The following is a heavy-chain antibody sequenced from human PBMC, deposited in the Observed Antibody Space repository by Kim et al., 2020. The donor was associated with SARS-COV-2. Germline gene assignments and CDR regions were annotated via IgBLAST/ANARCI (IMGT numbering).Heavy chain of an antibody. CDR3: ARDPGRPRVESAAGTS. CDR1: GGSISSSSFY. D-gene: IGHD6-13*01. J-gene: IGHJ5*02. V-gene: IGHV4-39*07. CDR2: IYYSGST. Sequence: SETLSLTCTVSGGSISSSSFYWGWIRQPPGKGLEWIGSIYYSGSTYYNPSLKSRVTISVDTSKNQFSLKLSSVTAADTAVYYCARDPGRPRVESAAGTSWGQGTLVTVSS.